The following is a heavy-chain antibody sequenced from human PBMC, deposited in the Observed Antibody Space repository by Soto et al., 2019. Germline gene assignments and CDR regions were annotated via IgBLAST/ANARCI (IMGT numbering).Heavy chain of an antibody. J-gene: IGHJ4*02. CDR1: GYPFTSYY. D-gene: IGHD1-26*01. CDR3: ASCGSDGSYCDN. V-gene: IGHV1-46*01. CDR2: INPTDGTT. Sequence: QVQLVQSEAALRKPGTSVKVSCKTSGYPFTSYYMNWVRQTPGQGLEWMGVINPTDGTTTFAQKFHDRLTTPSDSSTSTVYIGQSSLRFDDTAVYYWASCGSDGSYCDNCGQGTQVGVSS.